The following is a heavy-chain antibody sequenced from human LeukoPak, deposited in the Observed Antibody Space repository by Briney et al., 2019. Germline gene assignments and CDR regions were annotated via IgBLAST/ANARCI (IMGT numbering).Heavy chain of an antibody. V-gene: IGHV3-21*06. CDR1: GFKFSSYS. J-gene: IGHJ4*02. Sequence: GGSLRLSCLTSGFKFSSYSMNWVRQAPGKGLEWVSSISPSGNYMHFADSVKGRFTVSRDNAHSTLYLQMSSLQVRDTALYYCVRDETGGEVYKYWGQGTLITVSS. D-gene: IGHD2-21*01. CDR3: VRDETGGEVYKY. CDR2: ISPSGNYM.